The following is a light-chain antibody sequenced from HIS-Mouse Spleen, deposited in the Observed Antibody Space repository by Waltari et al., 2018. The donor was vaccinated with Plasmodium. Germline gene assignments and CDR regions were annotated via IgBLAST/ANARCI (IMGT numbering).Light chain of an antibody. Sequence: EIVMTQSPATLSVSPGERATRSCRASQSVSSNLAWYQQKPGQAPRRLIYGASTRATGIPARFSGSGSGTEFTLTISSLQSEDFAVYYCQQYNNWSFTFGPGTKVDIK. CDR1: QSVSSN. CDR2: GAS. J-gene: IGKJ3*01. V-gene: IGKV3-15*01. CDR3: QQYNNWSFT.